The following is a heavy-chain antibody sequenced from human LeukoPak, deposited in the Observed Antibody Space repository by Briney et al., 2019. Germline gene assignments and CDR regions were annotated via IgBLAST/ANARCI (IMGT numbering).Heavy chain of an antibody. Sequence: QPGESLRLSCAASGFSVSDHYMDWVRQAPGKGLEWFGRTTKKADSYTTEYAASVKGRFSISRDDSRNSLYLQMNSLKTEDTAVYYCTRRYCSSTSCSGYSDYWGQGTLVTVSS. V-gene: IGHV3-72*01. CDR3: TRRYCSSTSCSGYSDY. D-gene: IGHD2-2*01. CDR1: GFSVSDHY. J-gene: IGHJ4*02. CDR2: TTKKADSYTT.